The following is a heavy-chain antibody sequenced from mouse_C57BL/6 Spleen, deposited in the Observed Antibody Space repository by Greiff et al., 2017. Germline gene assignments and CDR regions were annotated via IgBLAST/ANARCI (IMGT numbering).Heavy chain of an antibody. CDR2: ISGGGGNT. Sequence: EVKLVESGGGLVKPGGSLKLSCAASGFTFSSYTMSWVRQTPEKRLEWVATISGGGGNTYYPDSVKGRFTISRDNAKNTLYLQMSSLRSEDTALYYCARTYDYVDYWGQGTTLTVSS. V-gene: IGHV5-9*01. CDR3: ARTYDYVDY. CDR1: GFTFSSYT. J-gene: IGHJ2*01. D-gene: IGHD2-4*01.